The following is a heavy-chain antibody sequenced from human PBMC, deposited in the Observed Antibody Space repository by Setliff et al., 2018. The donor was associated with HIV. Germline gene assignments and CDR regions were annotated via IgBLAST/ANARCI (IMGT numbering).Heavy chain of an antibody. V-gene: IGHV1-18*01. D-gene: IGHD4-17*01. CDR3: ARDGSKADYGDYQRYWYFDL. J-gene: IGHJ2*01. Sequence: EASVKVSCKASGYTFRSYGISWVRQAPGQGLEWMGWISTYNGNTNYAQKAQGRVTMTTDTSTSTAYMELRSLRSDDTAVYYCARDGSKADYGDYQRYWYFDLWGRGTLVTVSS. CDR1: GYTFRSYG. CDR2: ISTYNGNT.